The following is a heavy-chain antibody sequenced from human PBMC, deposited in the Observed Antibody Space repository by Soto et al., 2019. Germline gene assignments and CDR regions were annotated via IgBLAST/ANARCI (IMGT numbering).Heavy chain of an antibody. D-gene: IGHD3-10*01. CDR1: GFIFSGFG. V-gene: IGHV3-64*04. J-gene: IGHJ3*02. CDR2: INGNGKSK. CDR3: ARAGAGAFDI. Sequence: PGGSLRLSCAASGFIFSGFGMHWVRQAPGKGLEYVSGINGNGKSKYYADSVKGRFTISRDNAKNTLYLQMNSLRAEGTALYYCARAGAGAFDIWGQGTMVTVSS.